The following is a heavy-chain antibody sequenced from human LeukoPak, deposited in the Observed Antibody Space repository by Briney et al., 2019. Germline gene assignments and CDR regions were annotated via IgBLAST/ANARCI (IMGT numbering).Heavy chain of an antibody. CDR2: IWYDGSNK. V-gene: IGHV3-30*02. CDR1: GFTFSSYG. D-gene: IGHD6-19*01. Sequence: PGGSLRLSCAASGFTFSSYGMHWVRQAPGKGLEWVAVIWYDGSNKYYADSVKGRFTISRDNSKNTLYLQMNSLRAEDTAVYYCASDCSGWNNWFDPWSQGTLVTVSS. J-gene: IGHJ5*02. CDR3: ASDCSGWNNWFDP.